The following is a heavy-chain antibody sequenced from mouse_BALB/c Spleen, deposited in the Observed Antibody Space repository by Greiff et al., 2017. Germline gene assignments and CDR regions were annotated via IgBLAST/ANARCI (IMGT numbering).Heavy chain of an antibody. CDR1: GFSLTSYG. CDR3: ARDRYYGSSYEGYFDV. D-gene: IGHD1-1*01. Sequence: VMLVESGPGLVAPSQSLSITCTVSGFSLTSYGVHWVRQPPGKGLEWLGVIWAGGSTNYNSALMSRLSISKDNSKSQVFLKMNSLQTDDTAMYYCARDRYYGSSYEGYFDVWGAGTTVTVSS. CDR2: IWAGGST. J-gene: IGHJ1*01. V-gene: IGHV2-9*02.